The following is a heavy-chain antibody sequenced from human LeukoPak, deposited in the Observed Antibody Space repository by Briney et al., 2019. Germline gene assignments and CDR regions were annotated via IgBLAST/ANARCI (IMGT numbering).Heavy chain of an antibody. CDR2: IKSDGSST. Sequence: GGSLRLSCAASGFTFSSYSMNWVRQAPGEALMWVSRIKSDGSSTTYADSVKGRFTISRDNAKNTLYLQMNSLRAEDTAVYYCSRDSLSSCGGDCYSGLDVWGQGTTVTVSS. J-gene: IGHJ6*02. CDR1: GFTFSSYS. CDR3: SRDSLSSCGGDCYSGLDV. V-gene: IGHV3-74*01. D-gene: IGHD2-21*02.